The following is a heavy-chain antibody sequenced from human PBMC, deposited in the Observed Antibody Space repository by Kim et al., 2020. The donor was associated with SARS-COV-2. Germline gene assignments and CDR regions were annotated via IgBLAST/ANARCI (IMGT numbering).Heavy chain of an antibody. D-gene: IGHD2-2*01. J-gene: IGHJ4*02. Sequence: ASVKVSCKASGYTFTTYGVTWVRQAPGQGLEWMGWISPYNGNTNYDQNFQGRVTMTTDTSTATAYMELRSLRADDTAIYYCARVTVGRTSGDHWGQGTLV. CDR3: ARVTVGRTSGDH. CDR2: ISPYNGNT. V-gene: IGHV1-18*01. CDR1: GYTFTTYG.